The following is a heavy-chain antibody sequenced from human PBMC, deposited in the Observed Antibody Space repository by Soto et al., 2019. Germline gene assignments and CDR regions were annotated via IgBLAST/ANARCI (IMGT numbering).Heavy chain of an antibody. CDR2: INTNTGNP. CDR3: AREVVRGVIGGYNWFDP. Sequence: VASVKVSCKASGYTFTSYAMNWVRQAPGQGLEWMGWINTNTGNPTYAQGFTGRFVFSLDTSVSTAYLQICSLKAEDTAVYYCAREVVRGVIGGYNWFDPWGQGTLVTVSS. D-gene: IGHD3-10*01. J-gene: IGHJ5*02. V-gene: IGHV7-4-1*01. CDR1: GYTFTSYA.